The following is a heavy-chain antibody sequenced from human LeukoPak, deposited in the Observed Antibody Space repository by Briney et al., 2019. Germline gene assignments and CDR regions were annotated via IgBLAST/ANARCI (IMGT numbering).Heavy chain of an antibody. D-gene: IGHD6-6*01. CDR2: IIPIFGTA. CDR3: ARSMQLAPYYYYYYGMDV. V-gene: IGHV1-69*13. Sequence: GASAKVSCKASGGTFSSYAISWVRQAPGQGLEWMGGIIPIFGTANYAQKFQGRVTITADESTSTAYMELSSLRSEDTAVYYCARSMQLAPYYYYYYGMDVWGQGTTVTVSS. J-gene: IGHJ6*02. CDR1: GGTFSSYA.